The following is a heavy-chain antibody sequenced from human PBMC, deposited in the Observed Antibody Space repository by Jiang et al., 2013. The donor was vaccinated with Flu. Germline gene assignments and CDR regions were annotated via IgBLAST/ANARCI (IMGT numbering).Heavy chain of an antibody. CDR1: AFSFSRYG. D-gene: IGHD6-19*01. J-gene: IGHJ4*02. Sequence: VQLVESGGGVVQPGGSLRLSCAASAFSFSRYGIHWVRQAPGKGLEWVAFIRYDGKDKYYADSVKGRFSISRDNSKNTMYLQMNTLRAEDTAVFYCAKDLKTNSGWVALDYWGQGTLVTVSS. V-gene: IGHV3-30*02. CDR2: IRYDGKDK. CDR3: AKDLKTNSGWVALDY.